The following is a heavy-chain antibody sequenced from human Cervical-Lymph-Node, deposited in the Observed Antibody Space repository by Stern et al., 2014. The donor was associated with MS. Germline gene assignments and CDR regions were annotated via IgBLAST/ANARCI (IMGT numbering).Heavy chain of an antibody. CDR1: GGSFSAYS. CDR2: IKQGGYT. V-gene: IGHV4-34*01. D-gene: IGHD5-18*01. Sequence: QVQLQQWGAGLLKPSETLSLTCGVYGGSFSAYSWTWIRQPPGKGLEWIGEIKQGGYTNYNPSLKSRVTISEDSSKNQFSLELTSVTAADTAVYYCARGRVYSYGSFDYWGQGTLVTVSS. J-gene: IGHJ4*02. CDR3: ARGRVYSYGSFDY.